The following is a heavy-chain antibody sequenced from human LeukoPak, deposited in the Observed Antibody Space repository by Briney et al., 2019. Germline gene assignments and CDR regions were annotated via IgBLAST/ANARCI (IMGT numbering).Heavy chain of an antibody. CDR1: GSTFSSYA. CDR3: ARGGYRAYYYDSSGPWGY. V-gene: IGHV3-23*01. J-gene: IGHJ4*02. D-gene: IGHD3-22*01. CDR2: LSGTGSPT. Sequence: GGSLRLSCAASGSTFSSYAMSWVRQAPGKGLEWVSALSGTGSPTYYADSVKGRFTISRDNSKNTLYLLMNSLRAEDTAVYYCARGGYRAYYYDSSGPWGYWGQGTLVTVSS.